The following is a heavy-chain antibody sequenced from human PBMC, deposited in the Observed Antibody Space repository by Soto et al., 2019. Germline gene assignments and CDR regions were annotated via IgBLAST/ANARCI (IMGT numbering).Heavy chain of an antibody. CDR1: GGSFSCYY. D-gene: IGHD3-3*01. Sequence: SETLSLTCAVYGGSFSCYYWSWIRQPPGKGLEWIGEINHSGSTNYNPSLKSRVTISVDTSKNQFSLKLSSVTAADTAVYYCARGRNYDFWSGYYALFDYWGQGTLVTVSS. CDR2: INHSGST. J-gene: IGHJ4*02. V-gene: IGHV4-34*01. CDR3: ARGRNYDFWSGYYALFDY.